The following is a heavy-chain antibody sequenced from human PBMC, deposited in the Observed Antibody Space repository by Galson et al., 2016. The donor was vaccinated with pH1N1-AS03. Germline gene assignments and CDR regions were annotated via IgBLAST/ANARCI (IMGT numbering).Heavy chain of an antibody. CDR1: GFIFSSFC. D-gene: IGHD3-16*01. V-gene: IGHV3-30*02. CDR2: IRNDETSK. Sequence: SLRLSCAASGFIFSSFCMHWVRQAPGRGLEWMAFIRNDETSKYYADSVRGRFTISRDISRNTLYLQMNGLTSDDTAVYYCVKDWGDGGEFDHWGQGTLVTVSS. CDR3: VKDWGDGGEFDH. J-gene: IGHJ4*02.